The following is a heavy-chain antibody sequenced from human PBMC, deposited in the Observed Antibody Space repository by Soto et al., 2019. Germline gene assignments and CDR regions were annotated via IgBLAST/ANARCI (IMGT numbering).Heavy chain of an antibody. D-gene: IGHD5-18*01. Sequence: SETLSLTCAVYGGSFSGYYWSWIRQPPGKGLEWIGEVNHSGSTNYNPSLKSRVTISVDTSKNQFSLKLSSVTAADTAVYYCARVAFVGSWIPDYRGQGTLVTV. CDR2: VNHSGST. CDR1: GGSFSGYY. CDR3: ARVAFVGSWIPDY. V-gene: IGHV4-34*01. J-gene: IGHJ4*02.